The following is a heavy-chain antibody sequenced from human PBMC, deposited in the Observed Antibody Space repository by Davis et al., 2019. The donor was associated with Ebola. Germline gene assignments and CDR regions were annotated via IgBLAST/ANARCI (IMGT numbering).Heavy chain of an antibody. Sequence: GGSLRLSCAASGFTFSGSAMHWVRQASGKGLEWVGRIRSKANSYATAYAASVKGRFSISRDDSKNTAYLQMNSLETEDTAVYYCSCSSSGFDYWGQGTLVTVSS. CDR2: IRSKANSYAT. D-gene: IGHD6-6*01. CDR3: SCSSSGFDY. J-gene: IGHJ4*02. V-gene: IGHV3-73*01. CDR1: GFTFSGSA.